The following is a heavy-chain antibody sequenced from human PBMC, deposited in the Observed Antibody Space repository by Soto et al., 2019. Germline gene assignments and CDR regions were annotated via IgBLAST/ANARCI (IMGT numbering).Heavy chain of an antibody. J-gene: IGHJ4*02. V-gene: IGHV1-18*01. CDR3: ARDMDVNDNGDYVDY. D-gene: IGHD4-17*01. CDR2: ISGYNGNT. Sequence: QGHLVQSGAEVKKPGASVTVSCKASGYTFTNYGISWVRQAPGQGPEWMGWISGYNGNTKYAPKFQGRVTLTSDTSTSTSYIQLRSLRSADTAVYYCARDMDVNDNGDYVDYWGQGTLVTVSS. CDR1: GYTFTNYG.